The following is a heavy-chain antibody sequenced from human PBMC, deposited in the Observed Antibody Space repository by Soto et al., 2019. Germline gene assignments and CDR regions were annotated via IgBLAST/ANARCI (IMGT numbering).Heavy chain of an antibody. Sequence: QVQLQESGPGLVKPSETLSLTCTVSGGSISSYYWSWIRQPPGKGLEWIGNIYYSGSTNYNHSLNSRVSISVDTSKNQFSLKLSSVTAADTAVYYCARVPGLGWFDPWGQGTLVTVSS. V-gene: IGHV4-59*01. CDR3: ARVPGLGWFDP. CDR1: GGSISSYY. D-gene: IGHD3-16*01. CDR2: IYYSGST. J-gene: IGHJ5*02.